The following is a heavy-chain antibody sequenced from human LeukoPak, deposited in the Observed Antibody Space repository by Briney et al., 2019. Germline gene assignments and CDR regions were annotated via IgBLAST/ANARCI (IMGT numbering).Heavy chain of an antibody. D-gene: IGHD3-3*01. CDR2: ISSSGTYI. V-gene: IGHV3-21*01. CDR1: GFTFSSYS. J-gene: IGHJ4*02. CDR3: AKDEICGVRIPRDY. Sequence: NPGGSLRLSCAASGFTFSSYSMNWVRQAPGKGLEWVSSISSSGTYIYYADSVKGQFTISRDNAKNSLYLQMNSLRAEDTAVYYCAKDEICGVRIPRDYWGQGTLVTVSS.